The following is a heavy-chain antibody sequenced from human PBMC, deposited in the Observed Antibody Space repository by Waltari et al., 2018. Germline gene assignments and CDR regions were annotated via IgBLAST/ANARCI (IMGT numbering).Heavy chain of an antibody. D-gene: IGHD3-16*01. V-gene: IGHV3-21*01. CDR2: ISGDSRFI. Sequence: EVQLVESGGGLVKPGGSLRLSCEASGFTFSGYSMNWVRQAPGKGLEWVSSISGDSRFIYYADSVNGRFTISSDDAKNSLYLQMNSLRVEDTAVYYCARDRRGYFDYWGPVTLVSVSS. J-gene: IGHJ4*02. CDR1: GFTFSGYS. CDR3: ARDRRGYFDY.